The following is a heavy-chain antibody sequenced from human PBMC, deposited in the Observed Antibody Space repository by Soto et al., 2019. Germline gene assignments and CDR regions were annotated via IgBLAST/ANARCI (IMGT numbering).Heavy chain of an antibody. CDR3: ARGDRGAFDL. CDR2: IHSVGSST. J-gene: IGHJ3*01. V-gene: IGHV3-74*01. Sequence: EVQLVESGGGLVQPGESLRLSCAASGFTFSYYWMHWVRQPPGKGLVWVSRIHSVGSSTTYADSVKGRFTISRDNAMNTLYQKMNSRRAEETAVYYCARGDRGAFDLWGEGTVLNVSS. CDR1: GFTFSYYW. D-gene: IGHD1-26*01.